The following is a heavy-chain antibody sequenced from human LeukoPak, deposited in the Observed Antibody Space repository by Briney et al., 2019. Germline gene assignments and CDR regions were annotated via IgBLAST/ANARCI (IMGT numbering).Heavy chain of an antibody. J-gene: IGHJ4*02. Sequence: SETLSLTCTVSGDSISSYYWSWIRQPPGKGLEWIGYIYYSGSTNYNPSLKSRVTISLDTSKSQFSLKLSSVTAADTAVYYCARDIYGDYSSDYWGQGTLVTVSS. CDR3: ARDIYGDYSSDY. V-gene: IGHV4-59*12. CDR1: GDSISSYY. CDR2: IYYSGST. D-gene: IGHD4-17*01.